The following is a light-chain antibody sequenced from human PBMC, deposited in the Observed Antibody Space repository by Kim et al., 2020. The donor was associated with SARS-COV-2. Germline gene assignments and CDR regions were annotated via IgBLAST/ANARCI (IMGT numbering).Light chain of an antibody. CDR2: SVS. CDR1: QSGCSRC. CDR3: QQYGIAPPYT. Sequence: SPGERATLSCRTSQSGCSRCLACYQQKPGQAPRLLIYSVSNRATGIPDRFSGSGSGTDVTLTISRLEPEDFAVYYCQQYGIAPPYTFGQGTKLEIK. J-gene: IGKJ2*01. V-gene: IGKV3-20*01.